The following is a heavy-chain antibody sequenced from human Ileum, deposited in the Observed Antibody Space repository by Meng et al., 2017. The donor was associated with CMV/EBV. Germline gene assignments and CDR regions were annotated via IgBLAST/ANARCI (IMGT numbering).Heavy chain of an antibody. CDR2: IYTGGSA. Sequence: GGTVDGGGYYWSWIRQPPGKGLQWHGHIYTGGSAYSNPSLKSRLSISLDTSKNQFSLSLRSVTAADTAVYYCARGSVIASAVSFDHWGQGTLVTVSS. V-gene: IGHV4-30-4*01. D-gene: IGHD2-21*01. J-gene: IGHJ4*02. CDR3: ARGSVIASAVSFDH. CDR1: GGTVDGGGYY.